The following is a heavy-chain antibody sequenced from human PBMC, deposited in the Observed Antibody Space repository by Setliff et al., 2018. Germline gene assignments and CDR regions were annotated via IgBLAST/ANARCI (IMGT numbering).Heavy chain of an antibody. CDR3: LRLVRYCTKIACQATSGDEV. V-gene: IGHV1-18*01. D-gene: IGHD2-8*01. CDR1: GDTFSTYA. Sequence: ASVKVSCKASGDTFSTYALSWVRQAPGQGLEWMGWISAYNGKTYFAQKFQDRVTLTTHTSTNMGYLELRDLRSDDTAVYYCLRLVRYCTKIACQATSGDEVWGLGTLVTVSS. J-gene: IGHJ4*02. CDR2: ISAYNGKT.